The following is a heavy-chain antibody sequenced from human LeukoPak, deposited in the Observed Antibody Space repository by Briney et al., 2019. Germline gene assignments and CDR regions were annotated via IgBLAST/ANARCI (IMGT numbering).Heavy chain of an antibody. V-gene: IGHV3-23*01. D-gene: IGHD3-22*01. CDR1: GFTFSSYA. J-gene: IGHJ4*02. Sequence: GESLKISCAASGFTFSSYAMSWVRQAPGKGLEWVSAISGSGGSTYYADSVKGRFTISRDNSKNTLYLQMNSLRAEDTAVYYCAKARNRYYYDSSGYYYPFDYWGQGTLVTVSS. CDR3: AKARNRYYYDSSGYYYPFDY. CDR2: ISGSGGST.